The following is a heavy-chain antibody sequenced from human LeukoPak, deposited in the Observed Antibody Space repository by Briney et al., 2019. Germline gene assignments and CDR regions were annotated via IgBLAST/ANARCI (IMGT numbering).Heavy chain of an antibody. D-gene: IGHD1-1*01. CDR1: GFTFISYS. V-gene: IGHV3-21*01. CDR2: ISSSSSYI. Sequence: GGSLRLSCAASGFTFISYSMNWVRQAPGRGLEWVSSISSSSSYIYYADSVKGRFTISRDNAKNSLYLQMNSLRAEDTAVYYCARDRPNLEPYDYWGQGTLVTVSS. CDR3: ARDRPNLEPYDY. J-gene: IGHJ4*02.